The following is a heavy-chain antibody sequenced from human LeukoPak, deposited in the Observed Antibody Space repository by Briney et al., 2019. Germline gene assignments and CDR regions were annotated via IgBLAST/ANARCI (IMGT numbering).Heavy chain of an antibody. CDR2: IYPGDSDT. D-gene: IGHD2-15*01. J-gene: IGHJ5*02. CDR1: GYSFTSYW. V-gene: IGHV5-51*01. CDR3: ARGLGYCSGGSCYKGFDP. Sequence: GESLRIFCKDSGYSFTSYWICWVRQMPGKGLEWMGIIYPGDSDTRYSPSFQGQVTISADKSISTAYLQWSSLKASDTAMYYCARGLGYCSGGSCYKGFDPWGQGTLVTVSS.